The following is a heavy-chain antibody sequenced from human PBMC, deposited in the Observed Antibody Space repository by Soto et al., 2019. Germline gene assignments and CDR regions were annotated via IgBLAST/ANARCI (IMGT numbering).Heavy chain of an antibody. D-gene: IGHD1-26*01. J-gene: IGHJ6*02. Sequence: QVQLVQSGPEVKKPGASVKVSCEASGYTFTTSGISWVRQAPGQGLEWMGRISTYNGDTNSAQKFQGRVTMTADTSTGTGYMELMSLKSADTAVYYCARQGSWPYYYYGLDVWGQGTTVTVSS. CDR2: ISTYNGDT. V-gene: IGHV1-18*01. CDR3: ARQGSWPYYYYGLDV. CDR1: GYTFTTSG.